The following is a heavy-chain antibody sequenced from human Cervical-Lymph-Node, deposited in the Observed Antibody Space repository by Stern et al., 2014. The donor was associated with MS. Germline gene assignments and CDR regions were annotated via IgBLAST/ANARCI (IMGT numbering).Heavy chain of an antibody. V-gene: IGHV3-53*01. D-gene: IGHD6-13*01. CDR2: IYRDGST. CDR3: ARDTGIAAGDQYYYGMDV. CDR1: GLTVSSNF. J-gene: IGHJ6*02. Sequence: EMQLVESGGGLIQPGGSLRLSCAVSGLTVSSNFMSWVRQAPEKGLEWVSVIYRDGSTYHADSVKGRFTISRDNSKNTVYLQMNSLRAEDTAVYYCARDTGIAAGDQYYYGMDVWGQGTTVTVSS.